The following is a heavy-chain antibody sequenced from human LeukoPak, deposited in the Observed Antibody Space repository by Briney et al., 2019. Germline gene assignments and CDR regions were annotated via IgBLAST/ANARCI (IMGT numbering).Heavy chain of an antibody. CDR3: ARLAGSSWSDFDY. Sequence: PGESLKISCKGSGYRFTNYWIGWVRQMPGKGLEWMVIINPGDSDTRYSPSFQGQVTISADKSISTAYLQWSSLKASDTAMYYCARLAGSSWSDFDYWGQGTLVTVSS. CDR2: INPGDSDT. CDR1: GYRFTNYW. J-gene: IGHJ4*02. V-gene: IGHV5-51*01. D-gene: IGHD6-13*01.